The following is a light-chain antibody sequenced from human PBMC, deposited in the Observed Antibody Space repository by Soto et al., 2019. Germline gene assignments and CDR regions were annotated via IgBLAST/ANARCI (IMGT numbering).Light chain of an antibody. CDR1: STDVGSHYL. CDR2: EAL. Sequence: QSALTQPASVYGSPGQSITISCTGTSTDVGSHYLVSWYQQHPGKVPKLIIYEALNRPSGVSNRFSGSKSGNTASLTISGLLPEDEADYYCCSYAGRSPVVFGGGTKVTVL. V-gene: IGLV2-23*01. J-gene: IGLJ3*02. CDR3: CSYAGRSPVV.